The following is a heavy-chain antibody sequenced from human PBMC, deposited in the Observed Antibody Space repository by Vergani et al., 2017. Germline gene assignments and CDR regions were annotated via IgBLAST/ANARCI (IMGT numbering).Heavy chain of an antibody. CDR2: IYHSGST. CDR3: ARFLTGTTIYYCYGMDV. Sequence: QVQLQESGPGLVKPSETLSLTCAVSGYSISSGYYWGWIRQPPGKGLEWIGSIYHSGSTNYNPSLKSRVTISVDKSKNQFSLKLSSVTAADTAVYYCARFLTGTTIYYCYGMDVWGQGTTVTVSS. J-gene: IGHJ6*02. CDR1: GYSISSGYY. D-gene: IGHD1-20*01. V-gene: IGHV4-38-2*01.